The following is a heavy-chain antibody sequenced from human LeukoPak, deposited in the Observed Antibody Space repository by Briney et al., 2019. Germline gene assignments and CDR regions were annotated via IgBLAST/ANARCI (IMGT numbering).Heavy chain of an antibody. Sequence: PGGSLRLCCAASGFTFDDYAMHWVRQAPGKGLEWVSGISWNSGSIGYADSVKGRFTISRDNAKNSLYLQMNSLRAEDTALYYCAKAIYGLGYGDFYYGMDVWGQGTTVTVSS. CDR3: AKAIYGLGYGDFYYGMDV. V-gene: IGHV3-9*01. D-gene: IGHD4-17*01. CDR1: GFTFDDYA. J-gene: IGHJ6*02. CDR2: ISWNSGSI.